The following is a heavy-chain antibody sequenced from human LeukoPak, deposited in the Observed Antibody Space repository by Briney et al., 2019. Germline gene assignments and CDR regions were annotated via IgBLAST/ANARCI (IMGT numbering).Heavy chain of an antibody. D-gene: IGHD6-19*01. V-gene: IGHV4-30-4*01. CDR3: ARSLKGWYSYYFDY. CDR1: GGSISSGDYY. J-gene: IGHJ4*02. Sequence: PSQTLSLTCTVSGGSISSGDYYWSWIRQPPGKGLEWIGYIYYSGSTYYNPSLKSRVTISVDTSKNQSSLKLSSVTAADTAVYYCARSLKGWYSYYFDYWGQGTLVTVSS. CDR2: IYYSGST.